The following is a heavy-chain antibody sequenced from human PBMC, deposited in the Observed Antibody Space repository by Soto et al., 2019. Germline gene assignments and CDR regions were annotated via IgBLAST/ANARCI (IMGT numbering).Heavy chain of an antibody. CDR1: GGTFSSYT. CDR3: ARGPTLSIYGDYDPYYFDY. V-gene: IGHV1-69*02. CDR2: IIPILGIT. Sequence: ASVKVSCKASGGTFSSYTISWVRQAPGQGLEWMGRIIPILGITNYAQKFQGRVTITRDKSTSTAYMELSSLRSEDTAVYYCARGPTLSIYGDYDPYYFDYWGQGTLVTVSS. D-gene: IGHD4-17*01. J-gene: IGHJ4*02.